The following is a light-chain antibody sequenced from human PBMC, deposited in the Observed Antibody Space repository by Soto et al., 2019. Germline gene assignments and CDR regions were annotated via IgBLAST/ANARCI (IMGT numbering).Light chain of an antibody. CDR1: QSVSSS. Sequence: EIVMTQSPATLSVSPGERATLSCRASQSVSSSLAWYQQKPGQAPRLRIYGASTRATGIPARFSGSGSGTEFTLAISSLQSEDFAVYYCQQYDNWPPITFGQGTRLDIK. J-gene: IGKJ5*01. CDR3: QQYDNWPPIT. V-gene: IGKV3-15*01. CDR2: GAS.